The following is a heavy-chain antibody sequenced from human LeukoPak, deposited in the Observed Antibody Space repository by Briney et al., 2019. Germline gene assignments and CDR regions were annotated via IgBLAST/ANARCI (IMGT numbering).Heavy chain of an antibody. D-gene: IGHD2/OR15-2a*01. V-gene: IGHV1-18*04. CDR2: IGGYSGHT. Sequence: ASVKVSCKASGYTFTGYYMHWVRQAPGQGLEWIGWIGGYSGHTQYAEKFQGRVIMATNTSTKTAYMELTNLRSDDTAVYYCARPANLYYSADAFALWGQGTLVTVSS. J-gene: IGHJ3*01. CDR3: ARPANLYYSADAFAL. CDR1: GYTFTGYY.